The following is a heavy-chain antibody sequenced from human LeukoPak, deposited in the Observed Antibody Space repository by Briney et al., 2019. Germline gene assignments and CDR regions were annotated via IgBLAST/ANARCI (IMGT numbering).Heavy chain of an antibody. D-gene: IGHD6-19*01. J-gene: IGHJ4*02. Sequence: GGSLRLSCAASGFTLSSYGIHWVRQAPGKGLEWVAVIWYDGSNKYYADSVKGRFTISRDNSKNTLYLQMNSLRAEDAAVYYCARDHSSGWYSDYFDYWGQGTLVTVSS. CDR3: ARDHSSGWYSDYFDY. CDR1: GFTLSSYG. CDR2: IWYDGSNK. V-gene: IGHV3-33*01.